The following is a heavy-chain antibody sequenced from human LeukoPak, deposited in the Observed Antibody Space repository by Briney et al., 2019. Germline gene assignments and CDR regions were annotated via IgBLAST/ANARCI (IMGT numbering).Heavy chain of an antibody. CDR3: AKPSSGWYGD. V-gene: IGHV3-30*18. D-gene: IGHD6-19*01. CDR2: ISYDGSNK. CDR1: GFTFSSYS. J-gene: IGHJ4*02. Sequence: GGSLRLSCAASGFTFSSYSMNWVRQAPGKGLEWVAVISYDGSNKYYADSVKGRFTISRDNSKNTLYLQMNSLRAEDTAVYYCAKPSSGWYGDWGQGTLVTVSS.